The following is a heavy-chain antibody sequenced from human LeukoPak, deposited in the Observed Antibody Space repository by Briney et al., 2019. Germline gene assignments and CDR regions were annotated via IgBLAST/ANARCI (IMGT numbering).Heavy chain of an antibody. Sequence: GGSLRLSCTASGFTFSNFWMGWVRQAPGKGLEWVANIKQDETEKFYLGSVKGRFTISRDNAKNSLYLQMNSLRVEDTAVYYCARDRGDKNYYYYGMDVWGQGTTVTVSS. J-gene: IGHJ6*02. CDR3: ARDRGDKNYYYYGMDV. CDR1: GFTFSNFW. CDR2: IKQDETEK. V-gene: IGHV3-7*01.